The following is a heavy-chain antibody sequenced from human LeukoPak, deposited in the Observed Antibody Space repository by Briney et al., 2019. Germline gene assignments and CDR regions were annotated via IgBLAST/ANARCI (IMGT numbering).Heavy chain of an antibody. CDR2: LTGSGDNT. CDR1: GFTFSSYG. J-gene: IGHJ4*02. V-gene: IGHV3-23*01. Sequence: GGSLRLSCAASGFTFSSYGMSWVRQAPEKGLEWVSALTGSGDNTYYADSVKGRFTISRDNSKNTLYLQMNSLRTEDTAVYYCAKAHFGVGATHYFDSWGQGTLVTVSS. D-gene: IGHD1-26*01. CDR3: AKAHFGVGATHYFDS.